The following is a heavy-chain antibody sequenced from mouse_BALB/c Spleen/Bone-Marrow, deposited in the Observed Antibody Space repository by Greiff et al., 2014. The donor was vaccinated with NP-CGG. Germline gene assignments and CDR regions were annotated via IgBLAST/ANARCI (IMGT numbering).Heavy chain of an antibody. V-gene: IGHV1S29*02. J-gene: IGHJ4*01. D-gene: IGHD1-2*01. Sequence: VQLQQSGPELVNPGASIKISCKASGYTFTDYNIHWVKQSHGKSLEWIGYIYPYNGATGYNQKFNIKATLTVDKSSSTAYMELRSLTSEDSTVYYCVREGGHYDAMDYWGQGTSVTVSS. CDR1: GYTFTDYN. CDR3: VREGGHYDAMDY. CDR2: IYPYNGAT.